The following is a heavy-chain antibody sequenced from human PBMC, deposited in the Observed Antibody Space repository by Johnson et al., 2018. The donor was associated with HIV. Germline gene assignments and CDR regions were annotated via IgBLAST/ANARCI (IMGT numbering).Heavy chain of an antibody. CDR1: GFTFSSYV. V-gene: IGHV3-NL1*01. CDR3: AKGAFWGGDCYATEDVFDL. CDR2: IYSGGNT. Sequence: VQLVESGGGVFQPGRSLRLSCAASGFTFSSYVLHWVRQTTGKGLEWVSVIYSGGNTYYADSVKGRFTISRDNSKSTLYLQMNSLRPEDTAVYHCAKGAFWGGDCYATEDVFDLWGQGTMVTVSS. J-gene: IGHJ3*01. D-gene: IGHD2-21*01.